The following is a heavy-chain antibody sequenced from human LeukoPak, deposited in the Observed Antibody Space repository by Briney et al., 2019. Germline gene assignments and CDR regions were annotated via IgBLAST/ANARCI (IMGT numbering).Heavy chain of an antibody. D-gene: IGHD6-13*01. CDR3: ARLLGSAAGNDY. CDR1: GGSLSSYY. J-gene: IGHJ4*02. CDR2: IYYSGST. Sequence: SETLSLTCTGSGGSLSSYYWSWIRQPPGKGLEWIGYIYYSGSTNYNPSLKSRVTISVNTSKNQFSLNLSSVTAADTAVYYCARLLGSAAGNDYWGQGTLVTVSS. V-gene: IGHV4-59*08.